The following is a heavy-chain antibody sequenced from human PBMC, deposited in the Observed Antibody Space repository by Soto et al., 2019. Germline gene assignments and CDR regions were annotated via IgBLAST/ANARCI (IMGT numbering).Heavy chain of an antibody. CDR1: GGSFSGYY. V-gene: IGHV4-34*01. CDR2: INHSGST. CDR3: ALVVAGPDY. D-gene: IGHD2-15*01. J-gene: IGHJ4*02. Sequence: QVQLQQWGAGLLKPSETLSLTCAVYGGSFSGYYWSWIRQPPGKGLEWIGEINHSGSTNYNPSLKSRVTLSVDTSKDQFSLRLSSVTAADTAVYYCALVVAGPDYWGQGTLVTVSS.